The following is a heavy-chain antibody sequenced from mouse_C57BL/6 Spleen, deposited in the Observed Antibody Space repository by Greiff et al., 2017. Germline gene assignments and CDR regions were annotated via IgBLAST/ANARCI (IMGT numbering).Heavy chain of an antibody. CDR3: ARSGTVVPGY. J-gene: IGHJ2*01. V-gene: IGHV1-50*01. D-gene: IGHD1-1*01. CDR2: IDPSDSYT. CDR1: GYTFTSYW. Sequence: QVHVKQPGAELVKPGASVKLSCKASGYTFTSYWMQWVKQRPGQGLEWIGEIDPSDSYTNYNQKFKGKATLTVDTSSSTAYMQLSSLTSEDSAVYYCARSGTVVPGYWGQGTTLTVSS.